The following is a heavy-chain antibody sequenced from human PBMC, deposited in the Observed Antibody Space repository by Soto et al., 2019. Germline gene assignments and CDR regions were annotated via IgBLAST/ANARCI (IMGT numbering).Heavy chain of an antibody. Sequence: SGTLSLTCAVYGGSFSGYYWSWIRQPPGEGLEWIGEINHSGSTNYNPSLKSRVTISVDTSKNQFSLKLSSVTAADTAVYYCARRESDFWSGYYNWFDPWGQGTLVTVSS. CDR1: GGSFSGYY. CDR3: ARRESDFWSGYYNWFDP. J-gene: IGHJ5*02. CDR2: INHSGST. D-gene: IGHD3-3*01. V-gene: IGHV4-34*01.